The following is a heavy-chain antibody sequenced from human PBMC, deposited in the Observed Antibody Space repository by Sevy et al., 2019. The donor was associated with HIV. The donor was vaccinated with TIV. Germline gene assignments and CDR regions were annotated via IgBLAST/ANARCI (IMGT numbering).Heavy chain of an antibody. J-gene: IGHJ6*02. D-gene: IGHD2-2*02. V-gene: IGHV3-30*04. CDR1: GFTFSSYA. CDR3: ARGPKLYCSSTSCYNIHYYGMDV. CDR2: ISYDGSNK. Sequence: GGSLRLSCAASGFTFSSYAMHWVRQAPGKGLEWVAVISYDGSNKYYADSVKGRFTISRDNSKNTLYLQMNGLRAEDTAVYYCARGPKLYCSSTSCYNIHYYGMDVWGQGTTVTVSS.